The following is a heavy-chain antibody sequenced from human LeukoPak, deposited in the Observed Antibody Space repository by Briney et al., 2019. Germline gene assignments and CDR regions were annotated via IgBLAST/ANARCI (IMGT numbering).Heavy chain of an antibody. Sequence: GGSLRLSCAASGFTFSSHSMNWVRQAPGKGLEWVSYISSSSSTIYYADSVKGRFTISRDNSRNTVYLHMNGLRAEDTAVYYCARIPVLRFLEWLSPVGGYYYGMDVWGQGTTVTVSS. J-gene: IGHJ6*02. CDR2: ISSSSSTI. CDR1: GFTFSSHS. D-gene: IGHD3-3*01. CDR3: ARIPVLRFLEWLSPVGGYYYGMDV. V-gene: IGHV3-48*01.